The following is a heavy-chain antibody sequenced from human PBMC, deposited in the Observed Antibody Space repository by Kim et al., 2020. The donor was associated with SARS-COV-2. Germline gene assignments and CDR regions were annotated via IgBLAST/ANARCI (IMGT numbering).Heavy chain of an antibody. J-gene: IGHJ4*02. D-gene: IGHD1-1*01. CDR2: FFSGGGST. Sequence: GGSLRLSCAASGVTFSNYGMSWVRQAPGKGLEWVSTFFSGGGSTFYADSVKGRFTISRDNSKNTLYLQMNSLRAEDTAVYYCAKVSRSAPEHYWGQGTLVTVSS. CDR1: GVTFSNYG. V-gene: IGHV3-23*01. CDR3: AKVSRSAPEHY.